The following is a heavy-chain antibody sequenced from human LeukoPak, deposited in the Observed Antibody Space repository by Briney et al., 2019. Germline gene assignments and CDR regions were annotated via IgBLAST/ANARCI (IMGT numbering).Heavy chain of an antibody. CDR1: GGSISSGSYY. D-gene: IGHD3-10*01. J-gene: IGHJ4*02. V-gene: IGHV4-61*02. Sequence: SETLSLTCTVSGGSISSGSYYWSWIRQPAGKGLEWIGRIYASGSTNYNPSLKSRVTISVDTSKNQFSLKLSSVTAADTAVYYCARTRYYYNSRSYGAPYYFDYWGQGTLVTVSS. CDR2: IYASGST. CDR3: ARTRYYYNSRSYGAPYYFDY.